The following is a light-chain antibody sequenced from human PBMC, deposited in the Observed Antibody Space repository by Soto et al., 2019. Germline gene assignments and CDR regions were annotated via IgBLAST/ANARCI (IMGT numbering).Light chain of an antibody. V-gene: IGKV3-15*01. CDR3: QHYNEWPPMVT. CDR2: GAS. Sequence: IVMTQSPGTLSVSPGETATLSCRASRIISINLAWYQQKPGQAPRLLIYGASTRATGIPARFSGSGSGTDFTLTISSLQSDDFAFYYCQHYNEWPPMVTFGQGTRLEIK. CDR1: RIISIN. J-gene: IGKJ5*01.